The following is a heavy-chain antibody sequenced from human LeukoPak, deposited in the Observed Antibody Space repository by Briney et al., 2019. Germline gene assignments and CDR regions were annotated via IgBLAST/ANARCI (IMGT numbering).Heavy chain of an antibody. J-gene: IGHJ2*01. CDR3: ARTTVTTVSYWYFDL. CDR2: IIPIFGTA. V-gene: IGHV1-69*05. D-gene: IGHD4-11*01. Sequence: SVKVSCKASGGTFSSYAISWVRQAPGQGLEWMGRIIPIFGTANYAQKFQGRVTMTRDTSISTAYMELSSLRSDDTAMYYCARTTVTTVSYWYFDLWGRGTLVTVSS. CDR1: GGTFSSYA.